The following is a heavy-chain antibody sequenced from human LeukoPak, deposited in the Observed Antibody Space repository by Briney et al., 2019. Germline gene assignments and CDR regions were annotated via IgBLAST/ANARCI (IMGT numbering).Heavy chain of an antibody. Sequence: GRSLRLSCGASGFTFSSYGVHWVRQAPGKGLEWVALISYDGSNKYYADSVKGRFTISRDNSKNTLYLQMNSLRAEDTAVYYCAKDLGSGIPPTYFDYWGQGTLVTVSS. D-gene: IGHD3-10*01. CDR2: ISYDGSNK. CDR1: GFTFSSYG. J-gene: IGHJ4*02. CDR3: AKDLGSGIPPTYFDY. V-gene: IGHV3-30*18.